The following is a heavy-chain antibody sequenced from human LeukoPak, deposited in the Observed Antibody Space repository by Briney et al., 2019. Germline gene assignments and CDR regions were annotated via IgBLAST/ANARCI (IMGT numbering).Heavy chain of an antibody. CDR3: ARGRYSDY. V-gene: IGHV4-34*01. CDR2: VNHSGST. J-gene: IGHJ4*02. Sequence: SETLSLTCAVYGGSFSGYYWSWIRQPPGKGLEWIGEVNHSGSTNYNPSLKSRVTISVDTFKNQFSLRLSSVTAADTAVYYCARGRYSDYWGQGTLVTVSS. CDR1: GGSFSGYY.